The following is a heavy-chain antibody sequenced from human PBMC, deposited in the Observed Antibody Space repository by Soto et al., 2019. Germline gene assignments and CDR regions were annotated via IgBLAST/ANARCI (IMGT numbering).Heavy chain of an antibody. CDR3: ARAFYDSSGYYYFDY. CDR1: GGSISSGGYY. Sequence: QVQLQESGPGLVKPSQTLSLTCTVSGGSISSGGYYWSWIRQHPGKGLEWIGYIYYSGRTYYNPSLKSRVTISVDTSMNLASLKLSSVTAADTAVYYCARAFYDSSGYYYFDYWGQGTLVTVSS. CDR2: IYYSGRT. D-gene: IGHD3-22*01. J-gene: IGHJ4*02. V-gene: IGHV4-31*03.